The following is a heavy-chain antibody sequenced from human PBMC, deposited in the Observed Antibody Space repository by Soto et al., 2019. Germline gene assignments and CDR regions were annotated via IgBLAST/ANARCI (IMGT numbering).Heavy chain of an antibody. D-gene: IGHD3-9*01. V-gene: IGHV4-31*03. CDR3: ARDRDWLPDY. CDR2: IYYSGST. CDR1: GGSISSGGYY. Sequence: SETLSLTCTVSGGSISSGGYYWSWIRQHPGKGLEWIGYIYYSGSTYYNPSLKSRVTISVDTSKNQFSLKLSSVTAADTAVYYCARDRDWLPDYWGQGTLVTVSS. J-gene: IGHJ4*02.